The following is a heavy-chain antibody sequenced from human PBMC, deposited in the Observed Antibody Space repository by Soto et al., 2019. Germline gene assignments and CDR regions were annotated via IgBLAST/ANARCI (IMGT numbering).Heavy chain of an antibody. V-gene: IGHV4-39*01. CDR1: GGSISSSSYY. CDR3: ARQEMYYYDSSGYNDY. Sequence: QLQLQESGPGLVKPSETLSLTCTVSGGSISSSSYYWGWIRQPPGKGLEWIGSIYYSGSTYYNPSLKSRVTISVDTSKNQFSLKLSSVTAADTAVYYCARQEMYYYDSSGYNDYWGQGTLVTVSS. J-gene: IGHJ4*02. D-gene: IGHD3-22*01. CDR2: IYYSGST.